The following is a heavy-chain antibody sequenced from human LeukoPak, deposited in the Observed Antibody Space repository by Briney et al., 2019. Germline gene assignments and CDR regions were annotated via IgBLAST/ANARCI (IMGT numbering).Heavy chain of an antibody. Sequence: SETLSLTCTVSGGSISSYYWSWIRQPPGKGLEWIGYIYTSGSTNYNPSLKSRVTISVDTSKNQFSLKLSSVTAADTAVYYCVYYYYGMDVWGQGTTVTVSS. V-gene: IGHV4-4*09. CDR3: VYYYYGMDV. J-gene: IGHJ6*02. CDR2: IYTSGST. CDR1: GGSISSYY.